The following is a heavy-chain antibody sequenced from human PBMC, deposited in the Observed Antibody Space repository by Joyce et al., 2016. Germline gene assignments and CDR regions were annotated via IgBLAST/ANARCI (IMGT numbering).Heavy chain of an antibody. V-gene: IGHV1-46*01. Sequence: QVQLVQSGAEVKKPGASVRVSCKESGYAFISYYVHWVRQAPGQGFDWMGMINPGGGGTNSAQKLLGRVTLNRDTSTNTVYLDLSSLRSEDTAIYYCARALVPAAAFDFWGQGTLVTVSS. D-gene: IGHD2-2*01. J-gene: IGHJ4*02. CDR2: INPGGGGT. CDR3: ARALVPAAAFDF. CDR1: GYAFISYY.